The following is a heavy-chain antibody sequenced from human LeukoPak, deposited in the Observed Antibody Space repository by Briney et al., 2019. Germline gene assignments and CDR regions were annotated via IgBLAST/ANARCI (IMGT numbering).Heavy chain of an antibody. CDR3: AKDGARNRRDYDSSGYYDY. Sequence: PGGSLRLSCAASGFTFSNSWMSWVRQAPGKGLEWVATIKPDGSAQYYVDSVKGRFTISRDNSKNTLYLQMNSLRAEDTAVYYCAKDGARNRRDYDSSGYYDYWGQGTLVTVSS. CDR1: GFTFSNSW. J-gene: IGHJ4*02. CDR2: IKPDGSAQ. D-gene: IGHD3-22*01. V-gene: IGHV3-7*03.